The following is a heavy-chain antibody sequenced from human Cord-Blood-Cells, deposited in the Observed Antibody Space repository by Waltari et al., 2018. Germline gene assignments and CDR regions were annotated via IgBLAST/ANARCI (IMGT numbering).Heavy chain of an antibody. Sequence: EVQLVESGGGLVQPGGSLRLSCAASGFTFSRYWMSWVRQAPGKGREWVANKKQDGSEKYYVDSVKGRFTISRDNAKNSLYLQMNSLRAEDTAVYYCARDHDYCDYYFDYWGQGTLVTVSS. D-gene: IGHD4-17*01. V-gene: IGHV3-7*01. J-gene: IGHJ4*02. CDR1: GFTFSRYW. CDR2: KKQDGSEK. CDR3: ARDHDYCDYYFDY.